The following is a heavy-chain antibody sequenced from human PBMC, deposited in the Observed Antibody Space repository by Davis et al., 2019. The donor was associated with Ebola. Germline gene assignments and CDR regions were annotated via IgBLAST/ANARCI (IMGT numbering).Heavy chain of an antibody. CDR3: AKDPNTVGADGY. V-gene: IGHV4-4*02. Sequence: MPSETLSLTCAVSGGSISSSNWWSWVRQPPGKGLEWIGEIYHSGSTNYNPSLKSRVTISVDKSKNQFSLKLSSVTAADTAVYYCAKDPNTVGADGYWGQGTLVTVSS. D-gene: IGHD1-26*01. CDR1: GGSISSSNW. J-gene: IGHJ4*02. CDR2: IYHSGST.